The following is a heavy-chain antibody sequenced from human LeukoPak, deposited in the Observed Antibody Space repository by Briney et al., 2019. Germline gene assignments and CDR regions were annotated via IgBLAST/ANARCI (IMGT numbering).Heavy chain of an antibody. J-gene: IGHJ4*02. CDR3: AIGGRQQLAYETDY. V-gene: IGHV3-48*04. CDR2: ISSSGSTI. Sequence: GGSLRLSCAASGFTFSSYSMSWVRQAPGKGLEWVSYISSSGSTIYYADSVKGRFTISRDNAKNSLYLQMNSLRTEDTAVYYCAIGGRQQLAYETDYWGQGTLVTVSS. D-gene: IGHD6-13*01. CDR1: GFTFSSYS.